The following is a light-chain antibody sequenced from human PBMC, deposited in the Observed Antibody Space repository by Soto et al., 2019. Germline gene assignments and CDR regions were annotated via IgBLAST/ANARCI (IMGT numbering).Light chain of an antibody. J-gene: IGLJ2*01. CDR1: KSNIGAHYD. CDR3: QSYDSSLSVV. CDR2: SNN. Sequence: QSVLTQPPSVSGAPGQTVTISCTGSKSNIGAHYDVHWYQQLPGAAPKLLIYSNNNRPSGVPDRFSGSKSGTSASLAITGLQAEYGADYYCQSYDSSLSVVFGGGTKLTVL. V-gene: IGLV1-40*01.